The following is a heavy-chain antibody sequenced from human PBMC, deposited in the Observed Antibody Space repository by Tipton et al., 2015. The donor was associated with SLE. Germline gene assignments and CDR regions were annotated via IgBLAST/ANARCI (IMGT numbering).Heavy chain of an antibody. J-gene: IGHJ5*02. CDR1: GGSISSSSYY. V-gene: IGHV4-39*07. CDR3: ARLADGNRNWFDP. Sequence: TLSLTCTVSGGSISSSSYYWAWIRQPPGKGLEWIGHIFHIGSAYYNPSLKSRVTISIDTSTNQFSLKVKSVTAADTAVYYCARLADGNRNWFDPWGQGTLVTVPS. CDR2: IFHIGSA. D-gene: IGHD6-13*01.